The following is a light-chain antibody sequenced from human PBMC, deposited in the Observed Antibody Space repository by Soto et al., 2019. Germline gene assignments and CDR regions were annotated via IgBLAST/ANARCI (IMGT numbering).Light chain of an antibody. CDR2: AAS. CDR3: QQYQSYWT. V-gene: IGKV1-5*01. J-gene: IGKJ1*01. Sequence: IQMTQSPSTLSASVGDRVTITCRASQSVSSWLAWYQQKPGKVPKLLIYAASTLQSGVPSRFSGSGSGTDFTLTISSLQPDDFATYYCQQYQSYWTFGQGTKVDIK. CDR1: QSVSSW.